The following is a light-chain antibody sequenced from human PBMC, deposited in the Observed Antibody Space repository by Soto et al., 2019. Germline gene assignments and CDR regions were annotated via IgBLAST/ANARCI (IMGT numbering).Light chain of an antibody. V-gene: IGKV3-20*01. CDR1: QTVTSEY. Sequence: EIVLTQSPGTLSLSPGERATLSCRASQTVTSEYLAWYQQKPGQAPRLLIYGASNRATGIPDRFSGSGSGTAFTPTISRLEPEDFAVYSCQQYGSAPPTFGQGTKLEIK. J-gene: IGKJ2*01. CDR3: QQYGSAPPT. CDR2: GAS.